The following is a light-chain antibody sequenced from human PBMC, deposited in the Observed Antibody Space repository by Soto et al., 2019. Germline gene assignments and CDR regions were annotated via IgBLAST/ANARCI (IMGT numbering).Light chain of an antibody. V-gene: IGLV2-23*02. CDR1: SSDVGGYNY. Sequence: QSALTQPASVSGSPGQSITISCTGTSSDVGGYNYVSWYQQHPGKAPKLMIYEVSNRPSGVSNRFSGSKSGNTASLTISGLQAEDEADYHCCSYAGSSTWVFGTGTKLTVL. CDR3: CSYAGSSTWV. CDR2: EVS. J-gene: IGLJ1*01.